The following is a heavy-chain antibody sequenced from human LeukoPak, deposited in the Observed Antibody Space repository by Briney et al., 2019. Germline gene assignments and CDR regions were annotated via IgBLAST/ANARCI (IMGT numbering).Heavy chain of an antibody. CDR2: IIPNFGTA. CDR3: ASTVDTAMPVDY. CDR1: GGTFSSYA. D-gene: IGHD5-18*01. V-gene: IGHV1-69*13. J-gene: IGHJ4*02. Sequence: ASVKVSCKASGGTFSSYAISWVRQAPGQGLEWMGGIIPNFGTANYAQKFQGRVTITADESTSTAYMELSSLRSEDTAVFYCASTVDTAMPVDYWGQGTLVTVSS.